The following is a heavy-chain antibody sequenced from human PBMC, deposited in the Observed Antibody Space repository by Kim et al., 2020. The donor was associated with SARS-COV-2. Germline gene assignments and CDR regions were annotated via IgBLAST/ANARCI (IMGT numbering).Heavy chain of an antibody. Sequence: GGSLRLSCAASGFTFSSYSMNWVRQAPGKGLEWVSYISSSSSTIYYADSVKGRFTISRDNAKNSLYLQMNSLRAEDTAVYYCARDRAYYDILTGYPLWAWFDPWGQGTLVTVSS. V-gene: IGHV3-48*04. J-gene: IGHJ5*02. CDR1: GFTFSSYS. CDR3: ARDRAYYDILTGYPLWAWFDP. D-gene: IGHD3-9*01. CDR2: ISSSSSTI.